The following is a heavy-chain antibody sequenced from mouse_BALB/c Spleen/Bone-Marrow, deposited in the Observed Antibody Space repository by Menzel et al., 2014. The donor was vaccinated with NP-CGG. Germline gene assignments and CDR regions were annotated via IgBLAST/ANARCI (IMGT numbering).Heavy chain of an antibody. J-gene: IGHJ3*01. V-gene: IGHV1-5*01. Sequence: VQLQHSGTVLARPGASVQMSCKASGYSFNSYWMHWGKQRPGPGLEWIGAIYPGNSDTTYKQKFKGKAKLTSVTSASTAYMELSSLTNEDSAVYYCTFLVKEDFAYWGQGTLVTVSA. CDR1: GYSFNSYW. D-gene: IGHD2-10*02. CDR2: IYPGNSDT. CDR3: TFLVKEDFAY.